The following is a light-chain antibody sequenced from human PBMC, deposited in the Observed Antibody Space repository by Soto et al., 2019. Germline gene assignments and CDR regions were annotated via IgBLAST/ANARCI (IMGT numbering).Light chain of an antibody. CDR1: SSDVGAYNY. J-gene: IGLJ1*01. CDR3: SSYTATNTPRV. CDR2: EVS. Sequence: QSVLTQPASVSGSPGQSITISCTGTSSDVGAYNYVSWYQQHPGKAPKLMIFEVSNRPSGVSNRFSGSKSGNTASLTISGLQAEDEADYYCSSYTATNTPRVFGTGTKVTVL. V-gene: IGLV2-14*01.